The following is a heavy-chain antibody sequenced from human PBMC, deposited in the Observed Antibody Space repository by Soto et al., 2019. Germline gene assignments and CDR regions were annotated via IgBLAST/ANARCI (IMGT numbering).Heavy chain of an antibody. CDR3: ARGGYDFWSGYYTGSAWFDP. CDR2: INHSGST. D-gene: IGHD3-3*01. J-gene: IGHJ5*02. V-gene: IGHV4-34*01. CDR1: GGSFSCYY. Sequence: SETLSLTCAVYGGSFSCYYWSWIRQPPGKGLEWIGEINHSGSTNYNPSLKSRVTISVDTSKNQFSLKLSSVTAADTAVYYCARGGYDFWSGYYTGSAWFDPWGQGTLVTVSS.